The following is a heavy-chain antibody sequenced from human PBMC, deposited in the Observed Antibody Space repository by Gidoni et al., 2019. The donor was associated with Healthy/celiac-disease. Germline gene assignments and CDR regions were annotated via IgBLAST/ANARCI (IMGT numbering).Heavy chain of an antibody. Sequence: QVQLVQSGAEVKKPGSSVKVSCKASGGTFSSYAISWVRQAPGQGLEWMGGIIPIFGTANYAQKFQGRVTITADESTSTAYMELSSLRSEDTAVYYCARGGAFGVVITPPNWFDPWGQGTLVTVSS. CDR1: GGTFSSYA. CDR2: IIPIFGTA. J-gene: IGHJ5*02. CDR3: ARGGAFGVVITPPNWFDP. D-gene: IGHD3-3*01. V-gene: IGHV1-69*01.